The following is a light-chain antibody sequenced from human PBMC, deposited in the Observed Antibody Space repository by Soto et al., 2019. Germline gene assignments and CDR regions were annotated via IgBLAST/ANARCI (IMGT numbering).Light chain of an antibody. J-gene: IGLJ2*01. Sequence: QSALTQPASVSGSPGQSITISCTGTSSDVGGYNYVSWYQQHPGKAPKLMIYEVSNRPSGVSNRFSGSKSGNTASLTISGLHSEDEADYYCSSYTSSSTLVFGGGTKLTLL. V-gene: IGLV2-14*01. CDR2: EVS. CDR3: SSYTSSSTLV. CDR1: SSDVGGYNY.